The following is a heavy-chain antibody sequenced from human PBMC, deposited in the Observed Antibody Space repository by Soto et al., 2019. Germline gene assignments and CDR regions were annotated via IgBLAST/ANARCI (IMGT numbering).Heavy chain of an antibody. CDR1: GYTFTSYG. J-gene: IGHJ4*02. CDR2: ISAYNGNT. CDR3: ARTEASIVVVVAAIDY. Sequence: ASVKVSCKAPGYTFTSYGISWVRQAPGQGLEWMGWISAYNGNTNYAQKLQGRVTMTTDTSTSTAYMELRSLRSDDAAVYYCARTEASIVVVVAAIDYWGQGTLVTVSS. V-gene: IGHV1-18*01. D-gene: IGHD2-15*01.